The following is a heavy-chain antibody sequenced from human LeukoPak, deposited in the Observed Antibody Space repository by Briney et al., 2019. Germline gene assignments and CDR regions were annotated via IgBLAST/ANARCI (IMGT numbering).Heavy chain of an antibody. D-gene: IGHD3-22*01. Sequence: SETLSLTCTVSGYSISSGYYWGWIRQPPGKGLEWIGSIYHSGSTYYNPSLKSRVTISVDTSKNQFSLKLSSVTAADTAVYYCARLGSYYYDSSGDYKGAFDIWGQGTMVTVSS. CDR1: GYSISSGYY. V-gene: IGHV4-38-2*02. CDR3: ARLGSYYYDSSGDYKGAFDI. CDR2: IYHSGST. J-gene: IGHJ3*02.